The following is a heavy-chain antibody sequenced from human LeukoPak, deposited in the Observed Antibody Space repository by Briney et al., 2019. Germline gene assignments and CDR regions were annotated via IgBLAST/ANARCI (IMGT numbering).Heavy chain of an antibody. CDR1: GYTFSSYA. CDR3: ARSHYDGEYLGVGFDY. Sequence: ASVKVFCKASGYTFSSYAMNWVRQAPGQGLEWMGWINTNTGNPTYAQCFTGRFVFSLDTSVSTTCLQISSLQAEDTAIYYCARSHYDGEYLGVGFDYWGQGTLVTVSS. CDR2: INTNTGNP. V-gene: IGHV7-4-1*02. J-gene: IGHJ4*02. D-gene: IGHD4-17*01.